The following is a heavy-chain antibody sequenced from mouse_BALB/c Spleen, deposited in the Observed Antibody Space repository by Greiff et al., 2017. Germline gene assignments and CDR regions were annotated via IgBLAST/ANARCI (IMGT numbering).Heavy chain of an antibody. Sequence: QVQLQQSGAELVRPGTSVKISCKASGYTFTNYWLGWVKQRPGHGLEWIGDIYPGGGYTNYNEKFKGKATLTADTSSSTAYMQLSSLTSEDSAVYFCARRSYYYSFAYWGQGTLVTVSA. D-gene: IGHD1-1*01. CDR3: ARRSYYYSFAY. J-gene: IGHJ3*01. V-gene: IGHV1-63*02. CDR2: IYPGGGYT. CDR1: GYTFTNYW.